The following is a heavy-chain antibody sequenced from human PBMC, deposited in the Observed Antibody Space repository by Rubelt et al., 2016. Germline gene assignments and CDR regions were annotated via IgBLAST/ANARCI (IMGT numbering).Heavy chain of an antibody. Sequence: QVQLVQSGAEVKKPGASVKVSCKASGYTFTSYDINWVRQATGQGLEWMGWMNPNSGNPGYEWKFQGRVTMTRNTSISKAYMELSSLRSEETAVYYCARPVRGSLRDWFDPWGQGALVTVSS. J-gene: IGHJ5*02. CDR2: MNPNSGNP. D-gene: IGHD2-15*01. CDR1: GYTFTSYD. V-gene: IGHV1-8*01. CDR3: ARPVRGSLRDWFDP.